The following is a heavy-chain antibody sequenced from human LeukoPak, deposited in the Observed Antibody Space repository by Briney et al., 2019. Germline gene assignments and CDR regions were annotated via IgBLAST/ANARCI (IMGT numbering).Heavy chain of an antibody. CDR1: GGTFSSYA. V-gene: IGHV1-69*05. J-gene: IGHJ4*02. Sequence: SVKVSCKASGGTFSSYAISWVRQAPGQGIEWMGGIIPIFGTANYAQKFQGRVTITTDESTSTAYMKLSSLRSEDTAVYYCARVRRDGYNAVDYWGQGTLVTVSS. CDR3: ARVRRDGYNAVDY. D-gene: IGHD5-24*01. CDR2: IIPIFGTA.